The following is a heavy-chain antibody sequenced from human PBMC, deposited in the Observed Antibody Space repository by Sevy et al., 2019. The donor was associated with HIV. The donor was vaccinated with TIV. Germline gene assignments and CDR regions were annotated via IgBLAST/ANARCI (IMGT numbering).Heavy chain of an antibody. CDR3: ATHAGIAAAGRVFDY. D-gene: IGHD6-13*01. J-gene: IGHJ4*02. CDR1: GFTFSDHY. CDR2: IRNKADSYTT. Sequence: GGSLRLSCAASGFTFSDHYMEWVRQAPGKGLEWVGRIRNKADSYTTEYAASVKGRFTISRDDSKNSLYLLMNSLKTVDTAEYYCATHAGIAAAGRVFDYWGQGTLVTVSS. V-gene: IGHV3-72*01.